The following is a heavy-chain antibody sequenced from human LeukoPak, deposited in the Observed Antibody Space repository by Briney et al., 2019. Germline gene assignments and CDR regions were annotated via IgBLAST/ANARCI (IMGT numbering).Heavy chain of an antibody. V-gene: IGHV3-64*02. Sequence: RGSLRLSSVASGVTLGIYTLQWVRQAPGEGLEYVSGIFTIGGSTYSTESVKSRFTISRDNSKNTLYLQMGSLRADDMAVYYCARVSNNCCVDYWGQGTLVTVSS. D-gene: IGHD2-15*01. CDR1: GVTLGIYT. J-gene: IGHJ4*02. CDR3: ARVSNNCCVDY. CDR2: IFTIGGST.